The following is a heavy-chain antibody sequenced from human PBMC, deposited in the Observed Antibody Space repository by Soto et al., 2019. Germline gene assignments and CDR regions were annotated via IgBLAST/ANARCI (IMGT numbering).Heavy chain of an antibody. D-gene: IGHD6-6*01. J-gene: IGHJ4*02. CDR3: AREYRSSSGRFDN. CDR2: IIPIFGTP. Sequence: ASVKVSCKASGGSFSSCAISCVRQSPGQGLEWMGGIIPIFGTPSYAQKFQGRVTITADESTSTAYMELSSLRSEDTAVYYCAREYRSSSGRFDNWGQGTLVTVSS. V-gene: IGHV1-69*13. CDR1: GGSFSSCA.